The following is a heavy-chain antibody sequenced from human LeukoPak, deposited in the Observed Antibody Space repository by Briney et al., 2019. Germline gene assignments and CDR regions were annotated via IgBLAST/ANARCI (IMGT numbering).Heavy chain of an antibody. J-gene: IGHJ5*02. D-gene: IGHD4/OR15-4a*01. CDR3: AKGGATAWFDP. CDR1: GFTFNSYA. V-gene: IGHV3-23*01. Sequence: QPGGSLRLSCAASGFTFNSYAMSWVPQGPEKGLEWFSAISGSGGSTYYADSVKGRFTISRDNSKNTLYLQMNSLRAEDTAVYYCAKGGATAWFDPWGQGTLVTVSS. CDR2: ISGSGGST.